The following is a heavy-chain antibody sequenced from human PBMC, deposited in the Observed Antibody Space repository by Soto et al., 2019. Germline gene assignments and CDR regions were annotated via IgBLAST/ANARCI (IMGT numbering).Heavy chain of an antibody. CDR3: ARHQVGYRVTDY. V-gene: IGHV3-7*01. Sequence: EVQLVESGGGLVQPGGSLRLSCAAAGFSFSMYWMSWVRQAPGKGLEWMANIKEDGSQKYYVDSVKGRFTISRDNAKNSLYLQMNSLRAEDTAVYYCARHQVGYRVTDYWGQGTLVTVSS. CDR2: IKEDGSQK. CDR1: GFSFSMYW. D-gene: IGHD1-26*01. J-gene: IGHJ4*02.